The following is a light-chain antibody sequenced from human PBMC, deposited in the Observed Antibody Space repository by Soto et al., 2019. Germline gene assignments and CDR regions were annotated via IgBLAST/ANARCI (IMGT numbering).Light chain of an antibody. CDR3: SSYSSSTAVE. CDR2: DVT. Sequence: QSVLTQPASVSGSPGQSITISCTGTSSDVGGYNYVSWYQQHPGKAPKLMIYDVTNRPSGVSNRFSCSKSIITASLTISGLQADDEADYYCSSYSSSTAVEVGVGTKLTVL. J-gene: IGLJ2*01. CDR1: SSDVGGYNY. V-gene: IGLV2-14*01.